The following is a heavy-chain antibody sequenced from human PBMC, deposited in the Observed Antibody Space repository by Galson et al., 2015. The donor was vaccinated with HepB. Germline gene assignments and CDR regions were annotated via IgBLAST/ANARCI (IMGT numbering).Heavy chain of an antibody. D-gene: IGHD2-2*01. CDR1: GFTFGDYA. J-gene: IGHJ3*02. Sequence: SLRLSCAASGFTFGDYAVSWFRQAPGKGLEWVGFIRSKAYGGTTEYAASVKGRFTISRDDSKSIAYLQMNSLKTEDTAVYYCTSAAPVPASNGARGAFDIWGQGTMVTVSS. V-gene: IGHV3-49*03. CDR3: TSAAPVPASNGARGAFDI. CDR2: IRSKAYGGTT.